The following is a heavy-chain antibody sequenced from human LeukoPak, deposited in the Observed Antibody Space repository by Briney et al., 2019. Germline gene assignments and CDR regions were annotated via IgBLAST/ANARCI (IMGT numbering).Heavy chain of an antibody. V-gene: IGHV4-59*01. CDR1: GGSISSYY. CDR2: IYYSGST. D-gene: IGHD3-22*01. Sequence: SETLSLTCTVSGGSISSYYWSWIRQPPGKGLEWIGYIYYSGSTNYNPSLKSRVTISVDTSKNQFSLKLSSVTAADTAVYYCARGTYYYDSSGAGAFDIWGQGTMVTVSS. J-gene: IGHJ3*02. CDR3: ARGTYYYDSSGAGAFDI.